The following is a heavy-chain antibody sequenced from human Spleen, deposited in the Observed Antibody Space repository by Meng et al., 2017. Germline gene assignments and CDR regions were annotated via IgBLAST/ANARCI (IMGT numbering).Heavy chain of an antibody. D-gene: IGHD2-21*02. CDR3: ARSRTYCGGDCYPRTSYYYYGMDV. CDR2: ISYDGSNQ. J-gene: IGHJ6*02. V-gene: IGHV3-30*07. Sequence: GESLKISCAASGFTFSSYSMHWVRQAPGKGPEWVAVISYDGSNQYYADSVKGRFTISRDNSKNTLYLQMSSLRAEDTAVYYCARSRTYCGGDCYPRTSYYYYGMDVWGQGTTVTVSS. CDR1: GFTFSSYS.